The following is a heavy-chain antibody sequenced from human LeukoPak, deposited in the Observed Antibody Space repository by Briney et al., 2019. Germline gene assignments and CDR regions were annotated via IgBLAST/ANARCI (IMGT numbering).Heavy chain of an antibody. D-gene: IGHD6-13*01. J-gene: IGHJ4*02. CDR3: ARQPQLVLYYFDY. V-gene: IGHV4-34*01. CDR2: INHSGST. Sequence: SETLSLTCAVYGGSFSGYYWSWIRQPPGKGLEWIGEINHSGSTNYNPSLKSRVTISVDTSKKQFSLNLSSVTAADTAVYYCARQPQLVLYYFDYWGQGTLVTVSS. CDR1: GGSFSGYY.